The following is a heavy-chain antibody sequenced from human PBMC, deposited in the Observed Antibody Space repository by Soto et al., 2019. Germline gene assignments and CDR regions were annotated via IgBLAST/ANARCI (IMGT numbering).Heavy chain of an antibody. CDR2: MNPNSGNT. V-gene: IGHV1-8*01. Sequence: QVQLVQSGAEVKKPGASVKVSCKASGYTFTSYDINWVRQATGQGLEWMGWMNPNSGNTGYAQKFQGRVTMTRNTSISTTYMDLSSLRSEDTAVYYCARARSAAGTGWFDPWGQGTLVTVSS. CDR3: ARARSAAGTGWFDP. J-gene: IGHJ5*02. CDR1: GYTFTSYD. D-gene: IGHD6-13*01.